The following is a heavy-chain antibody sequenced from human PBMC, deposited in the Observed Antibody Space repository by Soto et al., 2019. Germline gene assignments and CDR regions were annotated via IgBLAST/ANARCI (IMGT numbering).Heavy chain of an antibody. V-gene: IGHV1-3*01. CDR2: INAGNGNT. D-gene: IGHD5-18*01. Sequence: QVRLVQSGAEVKKPGASVKVSCKASGYTFTSYAMHWVRQAPGQRLEGMGWINAGNGNTKYSQKFQGRVTITRDTSASTAYMELSSLRSEDTAVYYCAREVDTAMIYYGMDVWGQGTTVTLSS. CDR3: AREVDTAMIYYGMDV. CDR1: GYTFTSYA. J-gene: IGHJ6*02.